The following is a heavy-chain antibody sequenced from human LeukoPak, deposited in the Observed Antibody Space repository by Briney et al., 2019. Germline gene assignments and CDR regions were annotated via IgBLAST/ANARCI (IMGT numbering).Heavy chain of an antibody. CDR1: GFTFSSYA. Sequence: SGGSLRLSCAASGFTFSSYAMSWVRQAPGKGLEWVSAIVGGGDTTFYADSVKGRFTISRDNSKNTLYLQMNSLRAEDTAVYYCAKDPTMIVVVIPDYWGQGTLVTVSS. CDR3: AKDPTMIVVVIPDY. CDR2: IVGGGDTT. V-gene: IGHV3-23*01. J-gene: IGHJ4*02. D-gene: IGHD3-22*01.